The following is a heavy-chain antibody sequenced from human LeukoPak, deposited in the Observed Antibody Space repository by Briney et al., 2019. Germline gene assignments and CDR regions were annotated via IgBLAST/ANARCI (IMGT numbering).Heavy chain of an antibody. V-gene: IGHV3-21*01. CDR3: AHEVPADQGSWFDP. CDR1: GFTFSSYS. D-gene: IGHD2-2*01. J-gene: IGHJ5*02. Sequence: GGSLRLSCAASGFTFSSYSMNWVRQAPGKGLEWVSSISSSSSYIYYADSVKGRFTICRDNAKNSLYLQMNSLRAEDTAVYYCAHEVPADQGSWFDPWGQGTLVTVSS. CDR2: ISSSSSYI.